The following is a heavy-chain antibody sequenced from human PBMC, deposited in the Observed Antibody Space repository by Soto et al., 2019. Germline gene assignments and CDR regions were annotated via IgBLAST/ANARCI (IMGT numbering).Heavy chain of an antibody. Sequence: SETLSLTCTVSGGSISSYYWSWIRQPPGKGLEWIGYIYYSGSTNYNPSLKSRVTISVDTSKNQFSLKLSSVTAADTAVYYCARVEMDIVATTYYFDYWGQGTLVTVSS. CDR2: IYYSGST. J-gene: IGHJ4*02. CDR1: GGSISSYY. D-gene: IGHD5-12*01. V-gene: IGHV4-59*01. CDR3: ARVEMDIVATTYYFDY.